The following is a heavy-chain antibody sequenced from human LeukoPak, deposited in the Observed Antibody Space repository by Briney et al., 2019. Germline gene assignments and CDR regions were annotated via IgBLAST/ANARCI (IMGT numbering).Heavy chain of an antibody. J-gene: IGHJ4*02. V-gene: IGHV4-59*01. CDR3: ARSPVLYYFDY. CDR2: THYSGST. CDR1: AGSISSYY. Sequence: SETLSLTCTVSAGSISSYYWSWIRQPPGKGLEWIGYTHYSGSTNYNPSLKSRVTISVDTSQNQFSLKLSSVTAADTAVYYCARSPVLYYFDYWGQGTLVTVSS.